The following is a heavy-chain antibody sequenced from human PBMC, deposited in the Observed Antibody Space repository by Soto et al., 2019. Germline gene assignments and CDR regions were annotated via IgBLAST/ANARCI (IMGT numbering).Heavy chain of an antibody. Sequence: SETLSLTCTVSGGSVSSGSYYWSWIRQPPGKGLEWIGYIYYSGSTNYNPSLKSRVTISVDTSKNQFSLKLSSVTAADTAVYYCARATGGGDYVGYYYYGMDVWGQGTTVTVSS. CDR3: ARATGGGDYVGYYYYGMDV. J-gene: IGHJ6*02. D-gene: IGHD4-17*01. V-gene: IGHV4-61*01. CDR1: GGSVSSGSYY. CDR2: IYYSGST.